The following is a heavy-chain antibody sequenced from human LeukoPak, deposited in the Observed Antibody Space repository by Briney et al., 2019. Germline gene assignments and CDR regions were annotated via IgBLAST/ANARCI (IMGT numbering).Heavy chain of an antibody. J-gene: IGHJ4*02. V-gene: IGHV3-21*01. CDR1: GYTFSSHS. D-gene: IGHD1-26*01. CDR2: ISSSSSYI. Sequence: GGSLRLSCAASGYTFSSHSMNGVRQAPGKGLEWVSSISSSSSYIYYADSVKGRFTISRDNAKNSLYLQMNSLRAEDTAVYYCARVVRSYYSHFDYWGQGTLVTVSS. CDR3: ARVVRSYYSHFDY.